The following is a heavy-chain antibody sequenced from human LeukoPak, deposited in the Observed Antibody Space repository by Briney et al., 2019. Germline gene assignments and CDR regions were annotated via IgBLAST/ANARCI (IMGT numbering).Heavy chain of an antibody. CDR2: IYQSETA. Sequence: SETLSLTCTVSGYSISSGYFWGWMRQPPGEGLEWIGSIYQSETAHYNPSLKSRVIISVDTSENQFSLNLSSVTAADTAVYYCAIIRGYSYGPFDYWGQGTLVTVSS. CDR1: GYSISSGYF. D-gene: IGHD5-18*01. V-gene: IGHV4-38-2*02. CDR3: AIIRGYSYGPFDY. J-gene: IGHJ4*02.